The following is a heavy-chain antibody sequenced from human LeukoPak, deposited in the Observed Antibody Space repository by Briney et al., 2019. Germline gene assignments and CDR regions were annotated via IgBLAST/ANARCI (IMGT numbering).Heavy chain of an antibody. CDR2: INWNGVTT. CDR1: GFTFDDYG. D-gene: IGHD3-10*02. CDR3: AELGITMIGGV. J-gene: IGHJ6*04. V-gene: IGHV3-20*04. Sequence: GGSLRLSCAASGFTFDDYGLSWVRQAPGKGLEWVSGINWNGVTTTYADSVKGRFTISRDNAKNSLYLQMNSLRAEDTAVYYCAELGITMIGGVWGKGTTVTISS.